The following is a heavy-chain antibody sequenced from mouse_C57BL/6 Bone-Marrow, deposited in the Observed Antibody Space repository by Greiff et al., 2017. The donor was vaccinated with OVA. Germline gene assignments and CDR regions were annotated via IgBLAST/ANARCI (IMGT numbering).Heavy chain of an antibody. V-gene: IGHV5-9-1*02. CDR2: ISSGGDYI. D-gene: IGHD1-1*01. J-gene: IGHJ2*01. CDR3: TRERSVVATHYFDY. Sequence: EVQGVESGEGLVKPGGSLKLSCAASGFTFSSYAMSWVRQTPEKRLEWVAYISSGGDYIYYADTVKGRFTISRDNARNTLYLQMSSLKSEDTAMYYCTRERSVVATHYFDYWGQGTTLTVSS. CDR1: GFTFSSYA.